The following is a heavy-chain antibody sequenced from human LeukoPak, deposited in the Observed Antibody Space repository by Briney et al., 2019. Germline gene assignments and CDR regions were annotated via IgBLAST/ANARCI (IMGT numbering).Heavy chain of an antibody. D-gene: IGHD4-17*01. CDR1: GSRFTSYW. J-gene: IGHJ3*02. CDR3: ARQDYGDYVDAFDI. CDR2: SYPGESDT. V-gene: IGHV5-51*01. Sequence: GGSLKISFKGSGSRFTSYWIGWVRPMPGKGLEWVGISYPGESDTRYSPSFQGQVTISADKSISTAYLQWSSLKASDTAMYYCARQDYGDYVDAFDIWGQGTMVTVSS.